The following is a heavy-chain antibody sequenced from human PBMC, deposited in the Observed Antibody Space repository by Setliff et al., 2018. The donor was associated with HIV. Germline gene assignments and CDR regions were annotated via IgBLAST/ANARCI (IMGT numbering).Heavy chain of an antibody. J-gene: IGHJ6*02. CDR1: GGTFSSYG. CDR3: ARVGHSSSYHYYGMDV. V-gene: IGHV1-69*05. CDR2: IIPMFGTG. Sequence: SVKVSCKTSGGTFSSYGISCVRQAPGQGLEWMGGIIPMFGTGFYAQKFQGRVTITTDESRSTAYMELSSLSSEDTAVFYCARVGHSSSYHYYGMDVWGQGTTVTVSS. D-gene: IGHD6-13*01.